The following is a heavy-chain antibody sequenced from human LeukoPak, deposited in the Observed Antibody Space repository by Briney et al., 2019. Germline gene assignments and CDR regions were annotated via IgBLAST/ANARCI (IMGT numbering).Heavy chain of an antibody. CDR3: ARDSLLSAAFDI. J-gene: IGHJ3*02. CDR1: GGSISSYY. Sequence: SETLSLTCTVSGGSISSYYWSWIRQPAGKGLEWIGRIYTSGSTNYNPSLKSRVTITVDTSKNQFPLKLSSVTAADTAVYYCARDSLLSAAFDIWGQGTMVTVSS. CDR2: IYTSGST. V-gene: IGHV4-4*07.